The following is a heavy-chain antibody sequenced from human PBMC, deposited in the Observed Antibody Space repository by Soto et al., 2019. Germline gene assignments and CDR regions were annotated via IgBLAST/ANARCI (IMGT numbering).Heavy chain of an antibody. Sequence: EVQLLESGGALIQAGGSLRLSCAASGFTLSSYALTWVRQGPGKGLDWVSVISASGSATFFRDSVQGRFTISRDTSKNTLYLQMNSLRVEDTAVYYCAKTIVPAGIDAFDVWGRGTMVTVSS. V-gene: IGHV3-23*01. CDR1: GFTLSSYA. D-gene: IGHD2-2*02. J-gene: IGHJ3*01. CDR3: AKTIVPAGIDAFDV. CDR2: ISASGSAT.